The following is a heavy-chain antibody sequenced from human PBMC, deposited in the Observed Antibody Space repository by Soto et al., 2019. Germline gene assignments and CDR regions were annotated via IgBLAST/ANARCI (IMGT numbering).Heavy chain of an antibody. CDR1: GFTFSDHY. Sequence: EVQLVESGGGLVQPGRSLRLSCAAFGFTFSDHYMDWVRQAPGKGLEWVGRIRNKANSYTTEYAASVKGRFTISRDDSKNSLFLQMNSLKTEDTAVYYCSSAGILTTPYYFDYWGQGTLVTVSS. V-gene: IGHV3-72*01. CDR3: SSAGILTTPYYFDY. D-gene: IGHD1-1*01. J-gene: IGHJ4*01. CDR2: IRNKANSYTT.